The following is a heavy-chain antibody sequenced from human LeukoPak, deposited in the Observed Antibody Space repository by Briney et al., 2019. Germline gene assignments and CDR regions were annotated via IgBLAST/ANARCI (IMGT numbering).Heavy chain of an antibody. D-gene: IGHD5-12*01. V-gene: IGHV3-48*03. CDR2: ISSSGSTI. Sequence: PGGSLRLSCAASGFTFSGYEMNWVRQAPGKGLEWVSYISSSGSTIYYADSVKGRFTISRDNAKNSLYLQMNSLRAEDTAVYYCARDGATPHGMDVWGQGTTVTVSS. CDR1: GFTFSGYE. J-gene: IGHJ6*02. CDR3: ARDGATPHGMDV.